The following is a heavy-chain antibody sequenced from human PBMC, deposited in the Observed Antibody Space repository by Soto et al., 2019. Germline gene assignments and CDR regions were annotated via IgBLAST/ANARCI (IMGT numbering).Heavy chain of an antibody. V-gene: IGHV1-8*01. CDR1: GYTFTSYD. D-gene: IGHD3-22*01. J-gene: IGHJ4*02. CDR2: MNPNSGNT. CDR3: EREKSSGYYYDY. Sequence: QVQLVQSGAEVKKPGASVKVSCKASGYTFTSYDINWVRQATGQGLEWMGWMNPNSGNTAYAQKFQGRVTMTRNTSISTAYMELSSLRSEDTAVYYCEREKSSGYYYDYWGQGTLVTVSS.